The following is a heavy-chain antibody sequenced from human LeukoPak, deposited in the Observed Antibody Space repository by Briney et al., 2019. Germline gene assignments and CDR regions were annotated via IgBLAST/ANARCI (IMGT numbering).Heavy chain of an antibody. D-gene: IGHD2-2*01. V-gene: IGHV1-69*13. CDR3: ARDFVVVPAAIVNWFVP. CDR1: GGTFSSYA. Sequence: ASVKVSCKASGGTFSSYAISWVRQAPGQGLEWMGGIIPIFGTANYAQKFQGGVTITAEESTSTAYMELSSLRSEDTAVYYCARDFVVVPAAIVNWFVPWGQGTLVTVSS. CDR2: IIPIFGTA. J-gene: IGHJ5*02.